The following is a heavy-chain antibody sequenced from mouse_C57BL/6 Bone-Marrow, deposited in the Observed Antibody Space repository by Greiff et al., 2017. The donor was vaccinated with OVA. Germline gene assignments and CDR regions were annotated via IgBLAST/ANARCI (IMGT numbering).Heavy chain of an antibody. CDR3: ARVLGLWYFDV. Sequence: QVQLQQPGAELVKPGASVKLSCKASGYTFTSYWMHWVKQRPGQGLEWIGMIHPNSGSTNYNEKFKSKATLTVDKSSSTAYMQLSSLTSEDSAVYYCARVLGLWYFDVWGTGTTVTDSS. D-gene: IGHD4-1*01. CDR1: GYTFTSYW. CDR2: IHPNSGST. J-gene: IGHJ1*03. V-gene: IGHV1-64*01.